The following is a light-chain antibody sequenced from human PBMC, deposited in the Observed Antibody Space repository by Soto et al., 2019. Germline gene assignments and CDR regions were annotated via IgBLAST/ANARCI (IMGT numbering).Light chain of an antibody. V-gene: IGLV1-44*01. CDR1: SSNIGSDT. Sequence: QSVLTQPPSASGTPGQRVTISCSGSSSNIGSDTVNWYRQLPGTAPKLLIYSNDQRPSGVPDRFSGSKSGTSASLAISGLQSEDKADYYCAAWDDSLNGWVFGGGTKVTVL. CDR3: AAWDDSLNGWV. CDR2: SND. J-gene: IGLJ3*02.